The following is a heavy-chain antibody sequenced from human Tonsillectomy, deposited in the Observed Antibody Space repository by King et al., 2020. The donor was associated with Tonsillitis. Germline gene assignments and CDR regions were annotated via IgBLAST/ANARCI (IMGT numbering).Heavy chain of an antibody. V-gene: IGHV3-21*01. Sequence: VQLVESGGGLVKPGGSLRLSCAASGFTFSSHSMNWVRQAPGKGLEWVSSISSSSSYIFYADSVKGRFTISRDNAKNSLYLQMNSLRAEDTAVYYCARGGSPGGWYLDYWGQGTLVTVSS. D-gene: IGHD6-19*01. J-gene: IGHJ4*02. CDR3: ARGGSPGGWYLDY. CDR2: ISSSSSYI. CDR1: GFTFSSHS.